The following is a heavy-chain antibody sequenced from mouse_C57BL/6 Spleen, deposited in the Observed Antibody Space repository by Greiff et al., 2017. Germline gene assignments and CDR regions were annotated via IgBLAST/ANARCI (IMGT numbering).Heavy chain of an antibody. Sequence: VQLQQPGAELVMPGASVKLSCKASGYTFTSYWMHWVKQRPGQGLEWIGEIDPSDSYTNYNQKFKGKSTLTVDKSSSTAYMQRSSLTSEDSAVYYCARGRGGYDAMDDWGQGTSVTVSS. CDR2: IDPSDSYT. CDR1: GYTFTSYW. CDR3: ARGRGGYDAMDD. J-gene: IGHJ4*01. V-gene: IGHV1-69*01.